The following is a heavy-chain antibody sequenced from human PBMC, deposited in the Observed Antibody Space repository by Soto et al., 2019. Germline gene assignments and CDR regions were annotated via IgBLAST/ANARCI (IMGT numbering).Heavy chain of an antibody. Sequence: EVQLVESGGGLVKPGGSLRLSCAASGFTFSSYSMNWVRQAPGKGLEWVSSISSSSSYIYYADSVKGRFTISRDNAKNSLYLQMNSLRAEDTAVYYCARDNSMLGAPFHYWGQGTLVTVSS. J-gene: IGHJ4*02. D-gene: IGHD3-16*01. CDR1: GFTFSSYS. CDR3: ARDNSMLGAPFHY. V-gene: IGHV3-21*01. CDR2: ISSSSSYI.